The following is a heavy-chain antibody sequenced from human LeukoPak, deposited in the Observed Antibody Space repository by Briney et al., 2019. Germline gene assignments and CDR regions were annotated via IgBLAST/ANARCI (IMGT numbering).Heavy chain of an antibody. V-gene: IGHV3-7*05. J-gene: IGHJ4*02. Sequence: GGSLRLSCAASGFTFSSYWMTWVRQAPGKGLEWVANIKQDGSDKYYVDSVKGRFTISRDNAKDSLSLQMNSLRAEDTAVYYCARDRPDYYYDSGSYYNTYWGQGTLVTVSS. CDR3: ARDRPDYYYDSGSYYNTY. CDR1: GFTFSSYW. D-gene: IGHD3-10*01. CDR2: IKQDGSDK.